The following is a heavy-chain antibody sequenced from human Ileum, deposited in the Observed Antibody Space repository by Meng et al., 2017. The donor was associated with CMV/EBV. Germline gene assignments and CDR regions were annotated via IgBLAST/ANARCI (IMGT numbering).Heavy chain of an antibody. Sequence: GESLKISCAASGFIFSSYEMNWVRQAPGKGLEWVSYISSSGSTIYYADSVKGRFTISRDNAKNSLYLQMNSLRAEDTAVYYCARDYALFDYWGQGTLVTVSS. V-gene: IGHV3-48*03. J-gene: IGHJ4*02. CDR1: GFIFSSYE. CDR2: ISSSGSTI. D-gene: IGHD3-16*01. CDR3: ARDYALFDY.